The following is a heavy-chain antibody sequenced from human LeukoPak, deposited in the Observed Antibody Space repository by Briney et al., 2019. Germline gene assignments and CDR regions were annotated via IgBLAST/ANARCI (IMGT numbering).Heavy chain of an antibody. D-gene: IGHD6-6*01. CDR3: VAPASSSTVYYFDY. CDR1: GFDFSAYA. Sequence: GGSLRLSCVASGFDFSAYAMSWVRQAPGKGLEWVSAISGGGETAYYADSVKGRFTISRDNSKNTLYLQMSSLRAEDTAIYYCVAPASSSTVYYFDYWGQGTLVTVSS. V-gene: IGHV3-23*01. CDR2: ISGGGETA. J-gene: IGHJ4*02.